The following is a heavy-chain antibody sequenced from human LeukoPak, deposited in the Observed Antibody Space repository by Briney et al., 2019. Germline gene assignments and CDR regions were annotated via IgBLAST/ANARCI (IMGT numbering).Heavy chain of an antibody. J-gene: IGHJ3*02. CDR1: GFTFSSYS. CDR3: ARDSASVGHNDAFDI. D-gene: IGHD2-15*01. V-gene: IGHV3-21*01. CDR2: ISGSSSYI. Sequence: GGSLRLSCAASGFTFSSYSMNWVRQAPGKGLEWVSSISGSSSYIYSADSVKGRFTISRDNAKNSLYLQMNSLRAEDTAVYYCARDSASVGHNDAFDIWGQGTMVTVSS.